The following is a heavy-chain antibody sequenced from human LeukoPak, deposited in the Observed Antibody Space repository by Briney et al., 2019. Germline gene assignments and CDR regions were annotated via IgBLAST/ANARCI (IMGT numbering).Heavy chain of an antibody. V-gene: IGHV1-18*01. CDR1: GYSFTSYG. CDR3: ARKDYYYYYMDV. J-gene: IGHJ6*03. Sequence: ASVKVSCKASGYSFTSYGISWVRQAPGQGLEWMGWISAYNGNTNYAQKLQGRVTMTTDTSTSTAYMELRSLRSDDTAVYYCARKDYYYYYMDVWGKGTTVTISS. CDR2: ISAYNGNT.